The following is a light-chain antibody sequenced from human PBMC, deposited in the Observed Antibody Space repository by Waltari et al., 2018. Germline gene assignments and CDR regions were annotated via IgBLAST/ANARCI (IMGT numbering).Light chain of an antibody. CDR1: QSVSSY. J-gene: IGKJ1*01. Sequence: EIVLTQSPATLSLSPGERATLSCRASQSVSSYLAWYQQRPGQAPRLLIYDASNRATGIPARFSGSGSGTDFTLTISSLEPEDFAVYYCQQYYSTPEFGQGTKVEIK. CDR2: DAS. CDR3: QQYYSTPE. V-gene: IGKV3-11*01.